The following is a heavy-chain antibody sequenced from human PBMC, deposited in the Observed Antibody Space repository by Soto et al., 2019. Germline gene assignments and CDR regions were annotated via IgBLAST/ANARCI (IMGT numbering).Heavy chain of an antibody. D-gene: IGHD4-17*01. J-gene: IGHJ4*02. CDR1: GFTFSSYG. V-gene: IGHV3-33*01. CDR2: IWYDGSNK. CDR3: ARDQGYGDRYGFDY. Sequence: QVQLVESGGGVVQPGRSLRLSCAASGFTFSSYGMHWVRQAPGKGLEWVAVIWYDGSNKYYADSVKGRFTISRDNSKNTLYLQMNSLRAEDTAGYYCARDQGYGDRYGFDYWGQGTLVTVSS.